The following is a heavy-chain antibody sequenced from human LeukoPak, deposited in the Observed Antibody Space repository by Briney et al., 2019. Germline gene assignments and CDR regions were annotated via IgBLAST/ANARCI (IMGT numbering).Heavy chain of an antibody. J-gene: IGHJ4*02. CDR3: ARTRTDYGDYVEDY. CDR1: GGSISSGDYY. CDR2: IYYSGST. D-gene: IGHD4-17*01. Sequence: MTSETLSLTCTVSGGSISSGDYYWSWIRQPPGKGLEWIGYIYYSGSTYYNPSLKSRVTISVDTSKNQFSLKLSSVTAADTAVYYCARTRTDYGDYVEDYWGQGTLVTVSS. V-gene: IGHV4-30-4*01.